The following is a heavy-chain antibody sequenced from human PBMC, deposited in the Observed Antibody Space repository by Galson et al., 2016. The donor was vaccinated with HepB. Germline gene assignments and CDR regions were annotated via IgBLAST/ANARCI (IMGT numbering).Heavy chain of an antibody. J-gene: IGHJ4*02. CDR2: IYYSGST. CDR1: GVSISSGGYY. V-gene: IGHV4-31*03. CDR3: ARQVLGDRSGFYDFDY. Sequence: TLSLTCTVSGVSISSGGYYWSWIRQHPGKGLEWIGYIYYSGSTYHNPSLKSRVTISVDTSKNQFSLRLTSVTAADTAVYYCARQVLGDRSGFYDFDYWGQGTRVTVSS. D-gene: IGHD3-22*01.